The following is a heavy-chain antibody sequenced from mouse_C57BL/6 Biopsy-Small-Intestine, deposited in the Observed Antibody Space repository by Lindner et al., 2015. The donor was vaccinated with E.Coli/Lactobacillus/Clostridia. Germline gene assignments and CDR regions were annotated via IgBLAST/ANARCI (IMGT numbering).Heavy chain of an antibody. J-gene: IGHJ2*01. CDR3: AEENYKFDY. V-gene: IGHV1-72*04. CDR2: INPHSGDT. CDR1: GYTFTDYF. D-gene: IGHD2-12*01. Sequence: SVKVSCKASGYTFTDYFMHWVRQAPGQGLEWMGRINPHSGDTKYAQKFQGRVTMTRDTSISTAYMELSGLRSDDTAVYYCAEENYKFDYWGQGTLLTVSS.